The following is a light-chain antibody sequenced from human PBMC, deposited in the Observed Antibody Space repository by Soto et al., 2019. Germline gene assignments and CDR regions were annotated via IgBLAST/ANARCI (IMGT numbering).Light chain of an antibody. Sequence: DIQMTQSPSTLSASVGDRVTITCRASQNIGTWVAWYQQKPGQAPKFLIYDAYSLHSGVLSRFTGSGSGTEFSLTISSLQPEDFATYYCQQYSSPPRTFGQGTKVEIK. CDR3: QQYSSPPRT. CDR1: QNIGTW. CDR2: DAY. V-gene: IGKV1-5*01. J-gene: IGKJ1*01.